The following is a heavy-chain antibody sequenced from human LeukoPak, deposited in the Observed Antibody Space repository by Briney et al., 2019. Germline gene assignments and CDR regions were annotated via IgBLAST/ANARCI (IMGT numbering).Heavy chain of an antibody. V-gene: IGHV3-21*01. CDR1: GFTFSSYS. Sequence: GGPLRLSCAASGFTFSSYSMNWVRQAPGKGLEWVSSISSSSSYIYYADSVKGRFTISRDNAKNSLYLQMNSLRAEDTAVYYCARDPPYDSSGYYYPEAFDIWGQGTMVTVSS. CDR2: ISSSSSYI. CDR3: ARDPPYDSSGYYYPEAFDI. J-gene: IGHJ3*02. D-gene: IGHD3-22*01.